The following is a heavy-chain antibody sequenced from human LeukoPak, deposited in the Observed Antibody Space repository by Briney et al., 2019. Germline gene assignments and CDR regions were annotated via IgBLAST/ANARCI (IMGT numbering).Heavy chain of an antibody. CDR2: IYSGGST. J-gene: IGHJ4*02. D-gene: IGHD5-24*01. Sequence: GGSLRFSRAASGFTFSRFWMSWVRQAPGKGLEWVSSIYSGGSTYYTDSVKGRFTISRDNSKNTLYLQMNSLRAEDTAVYYCARDLAGYNSFDYWGQGTLVTVSS. V-gene: IGHV3-66*01. CDR1: GFTFSRFW. CDR3: ARDLAGYNSFDY.